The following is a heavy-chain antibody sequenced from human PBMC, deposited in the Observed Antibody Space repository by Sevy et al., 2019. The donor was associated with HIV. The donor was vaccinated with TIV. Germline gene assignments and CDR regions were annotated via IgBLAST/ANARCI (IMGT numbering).Heavy chain of an antibody. CDR3: ARGYSTLDY. V-gene: IGHV3-48*02. Sequence: GGSLRLSCTASGFTFSRYAMNWVRQAPGKGLECVSYISNGGTTIYYGHSVKGRFTISRDNVKNSLYLQMNSLRDDDTAVYYCARGYSTLDYWGQGTLVTVSS. CDR1: GFTFSRYA. D-gene: IGHD1-26*01. J-gene: IGHJ4*02. CDR2: ISNGGTTI.